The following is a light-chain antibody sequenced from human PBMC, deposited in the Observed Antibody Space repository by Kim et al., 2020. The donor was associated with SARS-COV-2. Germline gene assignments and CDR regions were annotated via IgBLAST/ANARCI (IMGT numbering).Light chain of an antibody. J-gene: IGKJ2*01. V-gene: IGKV1-39*01. CDR1: QTRSSY. CDR3: QQTYSTPHT. CDR2: ETS. Sequence: SASVGDRVTITCRASQTRSSYLNWYQQKPGKPPKLLIYETSSLHSGVSSRFSGSESGTDFTLTISSLQPEDFATYYCQQTYSTPHTFGQGTKLEI.